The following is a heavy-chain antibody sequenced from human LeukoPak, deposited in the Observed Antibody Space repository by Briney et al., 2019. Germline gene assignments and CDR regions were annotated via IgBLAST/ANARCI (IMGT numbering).Heavy chain of an antibody. CDR1: GGSFTGYY. D-gene: IGHD6-13*01. CDR2: INHSGST. CDR3: ARPPVAYSSSWYRYYFDY. Sequence: SETLSLTCAVHGGSFTGYYWRWIRQPPGKGLEWIGEINHSGSTNYNPSPKSRVTISVDTSKNQFSLKLSSVTAADTAVYYCARPPVAYSSSWYRYYFDYWGQGTLVTVSS. J-gene: IGHJ4*02. V-gene: IGHV4-34*01.